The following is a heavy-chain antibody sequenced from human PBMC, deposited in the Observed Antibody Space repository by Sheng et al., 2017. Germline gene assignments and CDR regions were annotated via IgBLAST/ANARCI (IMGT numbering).Heavy chain of an antibody. V-gene: IGHV4-59*11. CDR2: IYYSGGT. J-gene: IGHJ3*02. Sequence: QVQLQESGPGLVKPSETLSLACTVSGGSISSHYWSWIRQPPGKGLECIGYIYYSGGTNYNPSLKSRVTISVDTSKTQISLNLSSVTAADTALYYCARVLIVVEGSYAFDIWGQGTMVTVSS. CDR3: ARVLIVVEGSYAFDI. CDR1: GGSISSHY. D-gene: IGHD3-22*01.